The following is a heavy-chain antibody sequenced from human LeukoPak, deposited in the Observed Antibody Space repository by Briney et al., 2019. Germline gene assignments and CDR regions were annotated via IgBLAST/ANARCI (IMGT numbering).Heavy chain of an antibody. CDR3: PKDRATGTQFYFYGMDV. CDR1: GFTFSSYA. J-gene: IGHJ6*02. Sequence: PGGSLRLSCAASGFTFSSYAMHWVRQAPGKGLEWVAVILYDGSNKYYADSVKGRFTISRDNSKNTLYLQMNSLRAEDTAVYYCPKDRATGTQFYFYGMDVWGQGTTVTVSS. V-gene: IGHV3-30*04. D-gene: IGHD3-10*01. CDR2: ILYDGSNK.